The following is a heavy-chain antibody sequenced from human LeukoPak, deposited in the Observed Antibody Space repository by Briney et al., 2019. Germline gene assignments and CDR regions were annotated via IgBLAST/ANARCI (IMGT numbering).Heavy chain of an antibody. CDR3: ARSTIAVAGTGVFDI. CDR1: GGSISSSTYY. CDR2: IYYSGST. D-gene: IGHD6-19*01. V-gene: IGHV4-39*01. J-gene: IGHJ3*02. Sequence: SETLSLTCTVSGGSISSSTYYWCWIRQPPGTGLEWIGSIYYSGSTYYNPSLKSRVTISVDTSKNQFSLKLSSVTAADSAVYYCARSTIAVAGTGVFDIWGQGTMVTVSS.